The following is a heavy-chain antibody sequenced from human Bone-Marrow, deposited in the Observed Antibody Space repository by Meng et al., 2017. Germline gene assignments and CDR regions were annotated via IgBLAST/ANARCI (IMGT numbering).Heavy chain of an antibody. J-gene: IGHJ4*02. Sequence: GESLKISCAASGFTFSSYGMHWVRQAPGKGLEWVAVIWYDGSNKYYADSVKGRFTISRDNSKNTLYLQMNSLRAEDTAVYYCARDEGRGWARLAIEYYFDYWGQGTLVTVSS. CDR3: ARDEGRGWARLAIEYYFDY. CDR2: IWYDGSNK. D-gene: IGHD3-16*01. V-gene: IGHV3-33*01. CDR1: GFTFSSYG.